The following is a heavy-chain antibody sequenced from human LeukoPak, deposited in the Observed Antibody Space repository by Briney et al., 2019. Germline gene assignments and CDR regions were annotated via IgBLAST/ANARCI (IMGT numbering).Heavy chain of an antibody. CDR3: ARRRWHIVVVTAIDY. D-gene: IGHD2-21*02. J-gene: IGHJ4*02. CDR1: GGSISSYY. CDR2: IYYSGST. V-gene: IGHV4-59*12. Sequence: SETLSLTCTVSGGSISSYYWSWIRQPPGKGLEWIGYIYYSGSTNYNPSLKSRVTISVDTSKNQFSLKLSSVTAADTAVYYCARRRWHIVVVTAIDYWGQGTLVTVSS.